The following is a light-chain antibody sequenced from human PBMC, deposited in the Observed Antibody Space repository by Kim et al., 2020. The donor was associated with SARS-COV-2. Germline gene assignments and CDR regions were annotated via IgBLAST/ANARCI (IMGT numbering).Light chain of an antibody. CDR1: RSQLGTKT. CDR3: AAWDDSLNAVV. Sequence: GQEVTISCSGGRSQLGTKTVNWSPHVPGTAPTLLIYTDNQRPSGVPDRFSGSKSGTSASLAISGLQSEDEADYYCAAWDDSLNAVVFGGGTQLTVL. V-gene: IGLV1-44*01. CDR2: TDN. J-gene: IGLJ2*01.